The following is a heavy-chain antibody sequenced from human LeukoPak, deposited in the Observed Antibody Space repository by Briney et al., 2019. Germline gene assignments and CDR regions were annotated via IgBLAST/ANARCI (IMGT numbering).Heavy chain of an antibody. J-gene: IGHJ4*02. D-gene: IGHD6-19*01. V-gene: IGHV4-59*01. CDR1: GFTFRNYG. Sequence: GSLRLSCAASGFTFRNYGMSWVRQAPGKGLEWIGYIYYSGSTNYNPSLKSRVTISVDTSKNQFSLKLSSVTAADTAVYYCARVGSSGWYFLDYWGQGTLVTVSS. CDR2: IYYSGST. CDR3: ARVGSSGWYFLDY.